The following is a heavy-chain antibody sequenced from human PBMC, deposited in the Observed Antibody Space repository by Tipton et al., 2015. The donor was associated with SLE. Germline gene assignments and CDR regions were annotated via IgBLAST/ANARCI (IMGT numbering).Heavy chain of an antibody. CDR1: GYSISSGYY. J-gene: IGHJ6*03. Sequence: TLSLTCTVSGYSISSGYYWGWIRQPPGKGLEWIGEINPSGSTKYNPSLKSRITISVDTSKNQFSLKVSSVTAADTAVYYCARGSGRYSSSWYYFYYYMDVWGKGTTVTVSS. V-gene: IGHV4-38-2*02. CDR2: INPSGST. D-gene: IGHD6-13*01. CDR3: ARGSGRYSSSWYYFYYYMDV.